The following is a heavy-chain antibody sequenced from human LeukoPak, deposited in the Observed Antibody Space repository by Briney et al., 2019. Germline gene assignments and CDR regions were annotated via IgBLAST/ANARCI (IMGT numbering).Heavy chain of an antibody. CDR2: ILGSGGGT. V-gene: IGHV3-23*01. Sequence: GGSLRLSCAASGFTFSTYVMLWVRQAPGKGREGVSAILGSGGGTYYTDSVKGRFTISRDNSKNTLYLQMNSLRAEDTAVYYCATTPGAYYYYHMDVWGQGTTVTVSS. J-gene: IGHJ6*02. D-gene: IGHD3-10*01. CDR3: ATTPGAYYYYHMDV. CDR1: GFTFSTYV.